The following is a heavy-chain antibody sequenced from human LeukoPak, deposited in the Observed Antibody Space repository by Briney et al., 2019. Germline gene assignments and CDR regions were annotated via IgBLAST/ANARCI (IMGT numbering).Heavy chain of an antibody. D-gene: IGHD6-13*01. CDR3: ARDSTQQLVPEYFQH. J-gene: IGHJ1*01. Sequence: PGGSLRLSCAASGFTFSSYSMNWVRQAPGKGLEWVSSISSSSSYIYYADSVKGRFTISRDNAKNSLYLQMNSLRAEDTAVYYCARDSTQQLVPEYFQHWGQGTLVTVSS. V-gene: IGHV3-21*01. CDR2: ISSSSSYI. CDR1: GFTFSSYS.